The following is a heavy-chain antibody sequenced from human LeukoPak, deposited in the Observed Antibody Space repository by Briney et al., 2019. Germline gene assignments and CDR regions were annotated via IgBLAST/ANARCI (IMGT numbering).Heavy chain of an antibody. CDR1: GFTFSSYS. CDR3: AREGITGTTVEVRGSFY. J-gene: IGHJ4*02. Sequence: GGSLRLSCAASGFTFSSYSMNWVRQAPGKGLEWVSYISTTTGTTYYADSVKGRFTISRDNSKNTLYLQMNSLRAEDTAVYYCAREGITGTTVEVRGSFYWGQGTLVTVSS. D-gene: IGHD1-20*01. V-gene: IGHV3-48*01. CDR2: ISTTTGTT.